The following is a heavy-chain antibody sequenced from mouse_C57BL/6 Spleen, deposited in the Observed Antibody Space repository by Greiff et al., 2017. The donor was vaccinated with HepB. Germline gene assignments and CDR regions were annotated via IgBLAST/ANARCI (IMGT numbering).Heavy chain of an antibody. CDR1: GYTFTSYW. J-gene: IGHJ2*01. Sequence: QVQLQQPGAELVRPGTSVKLSCKASGYTFTSYWMHWVKQRPGQGLEWIGVIDPSDSYTNYNQKFKGKATLTVDTSSSTAYMQLSSLTSEDSAVYYCARSGGPLPYYFDYGGQGTTLTVSS. CDR2: IDPSDSYT. D-gene: IGHD3-3*01. V-gene: IGHV1-59*01. CDR3: ARSGGPLPYYFDY.